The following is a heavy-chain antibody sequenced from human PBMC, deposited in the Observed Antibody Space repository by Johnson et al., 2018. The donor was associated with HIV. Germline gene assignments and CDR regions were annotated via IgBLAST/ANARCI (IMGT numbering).Heavy chain of an antibody. J-gene: IGHJ3*02. CDR1: GFTFSSYW. D-gene: IGHD2-8*01. V-gene: IGHV3-74*02. CDR2: INSDGSST. Sequence: VQLVESGGGLVQPGGSLRLSCAASGFTFSSYWMHWVRQAPGKGLVWVSRINSDGSSTSYADSVKGRFTISRDNSKNTLYLQMNSLRAEDTAVYYCAENGARGDAFDIWGQGTMVTVSS. CDR3: AENGARGDAFDI.